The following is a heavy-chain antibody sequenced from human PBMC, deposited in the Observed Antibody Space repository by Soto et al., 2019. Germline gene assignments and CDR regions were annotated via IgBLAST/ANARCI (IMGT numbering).Heavy chain of an antibody. D-gene: IGHD2-2*01. Sequence: TLSLTCAVSGGSMSSGVYSWNWIRQPPGKGLEWIGYIYHSGSTYYNPSLTSRVTISLDMSKNQFSLNLSSVTAADPAVYYCARDAERVPAAFISWGQGTLVRVSS. J-gene: IGHJ4*02. CDR1: GGSMSSGVYS. CDR2: IYHSGST. CDR3: ARDAERVPAAFIS. V-gene: IGHV4-30-2*01.